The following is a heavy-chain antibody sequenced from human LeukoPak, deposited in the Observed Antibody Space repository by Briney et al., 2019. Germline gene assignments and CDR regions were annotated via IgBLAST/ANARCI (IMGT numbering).Heavy chain of an antibody. Sequence: GGSLRLSCAASGFTFSSYGMHWVRQAPGKGLEWVAVLSYDGSNKYYADSVKGRFTISRDNSKNTLYLQMNSLRAEDTAVYYCARMDRVRYFDYWGQGTLVTVSS. D-gene: IGHD3-9*01. J-gene: IGHJ4*02. V-gene: IGHV3-30*03. CDR3: ARMDRVRYFDY. CDR1: GFTFSSYG. CDR2: LSYDGSNK.